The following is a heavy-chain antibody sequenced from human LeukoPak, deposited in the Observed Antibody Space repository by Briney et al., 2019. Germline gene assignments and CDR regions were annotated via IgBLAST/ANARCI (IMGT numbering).Heavy chain of an antibody. J-gene: IGHJ4*02. CDR3: ARGPSGYHNT. D-gene: IGHD5-12*01. V-gene: IGHV3-48*01. CDR1: GFTFSSYS. Sequence: PEGSLRLSCAASGFTFSSYSMNWVRQAPGKGLEWVSYISSSSGNIYYADSVKGRFTISRDNAKTSLYLQMNSLRAEDTAVYYCARGPSGYHNTGGQGTLVTVSS. CDR2: ISSSSGNI.